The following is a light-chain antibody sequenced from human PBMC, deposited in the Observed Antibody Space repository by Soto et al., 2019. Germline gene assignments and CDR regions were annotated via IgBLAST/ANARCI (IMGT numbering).Light chain of an antibody. V-gene: IGKV3-11*01. J-gene: IGKJ1*01. CDR2: DAS. Sequence: EIVLTQSPATLSLSPGERATLSCRASQSVSSYLAWYQQKPGQAPRLLIYDASNRATGIPARFSGSGSGTAFTLTISSLEPEDFAVYYCQQRSNWTPTFGQGTKVEIK. CDR3: QQRSNWTPT. CDR1: QSVSSY.